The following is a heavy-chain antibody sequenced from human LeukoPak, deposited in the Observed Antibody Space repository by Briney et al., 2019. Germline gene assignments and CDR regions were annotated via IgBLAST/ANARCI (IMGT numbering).Heavy chain of an antibody. CDR3: AKGTRIAAAGTSWGFDY. V-gene: IGHV3-23*01. Sequence: GGSLRLSRAASGFTFSSYAMSWVRQAPGKGLEWDSAISGSGGSTYYADSVKGRFTISRDNSKNTLYLQMNSLRAEDTAVYYCAKGTRIAAAGTSWGFDYWGQGTLVTVSS. CDR2: ISGSGGST. J-gene: IGHJ4*02. D-gene: IGHD6-13*01. CDR1: GFTFSSYA.